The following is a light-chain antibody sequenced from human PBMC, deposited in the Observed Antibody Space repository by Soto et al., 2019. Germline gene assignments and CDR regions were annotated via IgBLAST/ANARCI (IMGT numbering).Light chain of an antibody. CDR1: QSISSW. Sequence: DIQMTQSPSTLFASVGDRVTITCRASQSISSWLAWYQQKPGKAPKLLIYDASSLESGVPSRFSGSGSGTEFTLTISSLQPGDFATYSCQQYNSYWAFGQGTK. J-gene: IGKJ1*01. CDR3: QQYNSYWA. V-gene: IGKV1-5*01. CDR2: DAS.